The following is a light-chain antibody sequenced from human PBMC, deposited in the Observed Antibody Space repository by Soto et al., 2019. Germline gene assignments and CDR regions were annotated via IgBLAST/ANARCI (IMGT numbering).Light chain of an antibody. J-gene: IGKJ1*01. CDR1: QSVSSN. Sequence: EIVMTQSPATLSVSPGERATLSCRASQSVSSNLAWYQQKPGQAPRLLIYGASTRATGIPARFSGSGSGTEFTLTTISLQSEDFAVYYCQQYNNWPPCTFGQGTKVEIK. V-gene: IGKV3-15*01. CDR2: GAS. CDR3: QQYNNWPPCT.